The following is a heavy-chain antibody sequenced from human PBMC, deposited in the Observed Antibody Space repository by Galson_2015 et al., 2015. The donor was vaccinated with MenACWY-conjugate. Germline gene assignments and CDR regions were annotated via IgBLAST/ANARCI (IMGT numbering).Heavy chain of an antibody. Sequence: QSGAEVKKPGESLKISCKGSGDSFSTYWVGWVRQMPGKGLEWMGNIYPSDSDTRYSQSFQGQVTIPAAKSINTAYLQWTSLKVSDTAVYWCARTAYSHVSPFDYWGQGTLVTVSS. D-gene: IGHD5-18*01. CDR2: IYPSDSDT. V-gene: IGHV5-51*01. J-gene: IGHJ4*02. CDR1: GDSFSTYW. CDR3: ARTAYSHVSPFDY.